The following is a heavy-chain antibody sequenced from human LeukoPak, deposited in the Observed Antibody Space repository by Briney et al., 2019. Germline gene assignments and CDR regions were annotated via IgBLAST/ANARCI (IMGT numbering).Heavy chain of an antibody. CDR3: ASSDAKWAPPGFHY. J-gene: IGHJ4*01. D-gene: IGHD1-26*01. V-gene: IGHV3-48*03. CDR1: GFTFSSFE. Sequence: PGGSLRLSCAASGFTFSSFEMNWVRQGPGKGLEWVSNISSIGTTTYYADSVKCRFTISRDNAKNSLYLQMNSLTVEDTAFYYCASSDAKWAPPGFHYWGQGTLVSVCS. CDR2: ISSIGTTT.